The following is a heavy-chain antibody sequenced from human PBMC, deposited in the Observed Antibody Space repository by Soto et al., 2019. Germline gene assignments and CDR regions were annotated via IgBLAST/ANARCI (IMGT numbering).Heavy chain of an antibody. J-gene: IGHJ6*02. V-gene: IGHV5-51*01. Sequence: PGESLKISCKGSGYSFTSYWIGWVRQMPGKGLEWMGIIYPGDSDTRYSPSFQGQVTISADKSISTAYLQWSSLKASDTAMYYCARHGSSGYYNHYYYGMDVWGQGTTVTVSS. D-gene: IGHD3-22*01. CDR3: ARHGSSGYYNHYYYGMDV. CDR1: GYSFTSYW. CDR2: IYPGDSDT.